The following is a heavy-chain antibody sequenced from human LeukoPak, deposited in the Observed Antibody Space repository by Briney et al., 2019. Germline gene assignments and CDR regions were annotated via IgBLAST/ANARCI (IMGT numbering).Heavy chain of an antibody. D-gene: IGHD3-22*01. Sequence: ASVKVSCKASGGTFSSYAISWVRQAPGQGLEWMGGIIPIFGTANYAQKFQGRVTITTDESTSTAYMELSSLRSEDTAVYYCARNGYYDSSGYYYAYYYYMDVWGKGTTVTVSS. CDR2: IIPIFGTA. V-gene: IGHV1-69*05. CDR1: GGTFSSYA. J-gene: IGHJ6*03. CDR3: ARNGYYDSSGYYYAYYYYMDV.